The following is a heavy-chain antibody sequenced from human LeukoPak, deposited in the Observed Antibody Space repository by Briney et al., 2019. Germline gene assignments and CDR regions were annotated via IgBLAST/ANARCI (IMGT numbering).Heavy chain of an antibody. Sequence: VASVKVSCKASGYTFTVYYMHWVRQAPGQGLEWMGWINPNSGGTNYAQKFQGRVTMTRDTSISTAYMELSRLRSDDTAVYYCARRSAPNYNDYWGQGTLVTVSS. J-gene: IGHJ4*02. CDR1: GYTFTVYY. CDR3: ARRSAPNYNDY. V-gene: IGHV1-2*02. D-gene: IGHD3-10*01. CDR2: INPNSGGT.